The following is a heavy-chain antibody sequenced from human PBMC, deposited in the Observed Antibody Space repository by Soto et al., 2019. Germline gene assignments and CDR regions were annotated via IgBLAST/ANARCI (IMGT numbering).Heavy chain of an antibody. J-gene: IGHJ6*02. CDR3: ARGGYCSSTSCYHYYYYGMDV. D-gene: IGHD2-2*01. CDR2: IDPSDSYT. CDR1: GYSFTSYW. V-gene: IGHV5-10-1*01. Sequence: GESLKISCKGSGYSFTSYWISWVRQMPGKGLEWMGRIDPSDSYTNYSPSFQGHVTISADKSISTAYLQWSSLKASDTAMYYCARGGYCSSTSCYHYYYYGMDVWAKGPRSPSP.